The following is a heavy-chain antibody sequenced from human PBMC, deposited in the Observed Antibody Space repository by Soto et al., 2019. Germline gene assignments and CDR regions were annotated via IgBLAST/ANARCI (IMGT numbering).Heavy chain of an antibody. D-gene: IGHD3-10*01. CDR3: VRGKEAGVWFDP. V-gene: IGHV1-69*13. Sequence: SVKVSCKASGGTFSSYAISWVRQAPGQGLEWMGGIIPIFGTANYAQRFQGRVTITADESTSTAYVELSSLRSEDTAVYYCVRGKEAGVWFDPWGQGTLVTVSS. CDR2: IIPIFGTA. CDR1: GGTFSSYA. J-gene: IGHJ5*02.